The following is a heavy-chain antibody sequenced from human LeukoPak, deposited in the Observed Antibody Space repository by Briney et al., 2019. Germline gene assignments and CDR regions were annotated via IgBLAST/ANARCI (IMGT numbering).Heavy chain of an antibody. J-gene: IGHJ6*03. CDR3: ARDYYHSSGYSKYYYYYYMDV. CDR1: GGSISSYY. CDR2: IYTSGST. V-gene: IGHV4-4*07. Sequence: SETLSLTCTVSGGSISSYYWSWIRQPAGKGLEWIGRIYTSGSTNYNPSLKSRVSMSVDTSKNQFSLKLSSVTAAETAVYYCARDYYHSSGYSKYYYYYYMDVWGKGTTVTVSS. D-gene: IGHD3-22*01.